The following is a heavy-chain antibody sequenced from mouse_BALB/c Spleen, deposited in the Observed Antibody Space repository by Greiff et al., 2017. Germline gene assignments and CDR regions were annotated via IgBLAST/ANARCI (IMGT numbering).Heavy chain of an antibody. J-gene: IGHJ2*01. Sequence: EVQGVESGPELVKPGASVKMSCKASGYTFTSYVMHWVKQKPGQGLEWIGYINPYNDGTKYNEKFKGKATLTSDKSSSTAYMELSSLTSEDSAVYYCVPMITNCFDYWGQGTTLTVSS. CDR3: VPMITNCFDY. CDR2: INPYNDGT. CDR1: GYTFTSYV. D-gene: IGHD2-4*01. V-gene: IGHV1-14*01.